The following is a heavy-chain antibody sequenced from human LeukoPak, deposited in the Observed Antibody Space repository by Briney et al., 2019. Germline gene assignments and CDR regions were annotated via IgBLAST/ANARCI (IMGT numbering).Heavy chain of an antibody. CDR1: GFTFNTYG. CDR2: ITSSGGST. CDR3: ATYRQVLLPFES. D-gene: IGHD2-8*02. Sequence: GGSLRLSCAASGFTFNTYGMTWVRQAPGKGLEWVSAITSSGGSTYYADSVRGRFTISRDNSKSTLSLQMNSLRAEDTAIYYCATYRQVLLPFESWGQGTLVTVSS. V-gene: IGHV3-23*01. J-gene: IGHJ4*02.